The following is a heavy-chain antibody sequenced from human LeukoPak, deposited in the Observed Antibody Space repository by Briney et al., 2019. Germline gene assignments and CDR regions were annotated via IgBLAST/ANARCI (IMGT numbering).Heavy chain of an antibody. Sequence: ASVKVSCMASGYTFTGYYMHWVRQAPGKGLEWMGGFDPEDGETIYAQKFQGRVTMTEDTSTDTAYMELSSLRSEDTAGYFCATNAKTSGFDYWGQGTLVTVSS. CDR1: GYTFTGYY. D-gene: IGHD2-2*01. J-gene: IGHJ4*02. CDR3: ATNAKTSGFDY. V-gene: IGHV1-24*01. CDR2: FDPEDGET.